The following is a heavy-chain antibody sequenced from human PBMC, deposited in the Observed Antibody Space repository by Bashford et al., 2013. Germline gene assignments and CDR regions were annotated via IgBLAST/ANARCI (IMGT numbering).Heavy chain of an antibody. CDR2: FDPEDGET. D-gene: IGHD1-1*01. Sequence: ASVKVSCKVSGYTLTELSMHWVRQAPGKGLEWMGGFDPEDGETIYAQKFQGRVTMTEDTSTDTAYMELSSLRSEDTAVYYCARGNWNFAYFDYWGQGALVTVSS. CDR3: ARGNWNFAYFDY. V-gene: IGHV1-24*01. J-gene: IGHJ4*02. CDR1: GYTLTELS.